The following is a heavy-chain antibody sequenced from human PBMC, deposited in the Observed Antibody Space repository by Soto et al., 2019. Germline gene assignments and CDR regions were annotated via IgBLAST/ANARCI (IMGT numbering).Heavy chain of an antibody. CDR3: ARDPVGATPAEYFQH. J-gene: IGHJ1*01. D-gene: IGHD1-26*01. Sequence: GASVKVSCTASGGTFSSYAISWVRQAPGQGLEWMGGIIPIFGTANYAQKFQGRVTITADESTSTAYTELSSLRSEDTAVYYCARDPVGATPAEYFQHWGQGTLVTSPQ. CDR1: GGTFSSYA. CDR2: IIPIFGTA. V-gene: IGHV1-69*13.